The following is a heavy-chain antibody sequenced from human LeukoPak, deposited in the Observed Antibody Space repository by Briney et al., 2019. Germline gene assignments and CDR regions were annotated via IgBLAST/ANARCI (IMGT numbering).Heavy chain of an antibody. Sequence: SETLSLTCAVSGVPFSNYYWSWVRQSPRQGLEWIGEINHSGYTNYNPSLKSRVTMSIDTSKNQFSLILTSVTAADAGVYYCTRTVAGHPDWGQGTLVTVSS. J-gene: IGHJ4*02. V-gene: IGHV4-34*01. CDR2: INHSGYT. CDR1: GVPFSNYY. CDR3: TRTVAGHPD. D-gene: IGHD6-19*01.